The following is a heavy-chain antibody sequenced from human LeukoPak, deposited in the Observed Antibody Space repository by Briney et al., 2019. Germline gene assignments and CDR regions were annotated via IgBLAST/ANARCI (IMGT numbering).Heavy chain of an antibody. CDR3: ARAYYDSSGYYPYYFDY. D-gene: IGHD3-22*01. J-gene: IGHJ4*02. V-gene: IGHV1-69*04. Sequence: SVKVSCKASGGTFSSYAISWVRQAPGQGLEWMGRIIPILGIANYAQKFQGRVTITADKSTSTAYMELSSLRSEDTAVYYCARAYYDSSGYYPYYFDYWGQRTLVTVSS. CDR2: IIPILGIA. CDR1: GGTFSSYA.